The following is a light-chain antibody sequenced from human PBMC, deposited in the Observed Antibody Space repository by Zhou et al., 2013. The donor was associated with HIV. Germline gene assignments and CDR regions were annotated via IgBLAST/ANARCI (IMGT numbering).Light chain of an antibody. Sequence: DIVMTQSPVSLSVTPGESASISCRSSQSLLHSNGYNYLDWYLQKPGQSPQILIYLGSNRASGVPDRFSGSGSGTDFTLKISRVEAEDVGVYYCMQALQTPVAFGQGTKVEIK. CDR3: MQALQTPVA. V-gene: IGKV2-28*01. J-gene: IGKJ1*01. CDR2: LGS. CDR1: QSLLHSNGYNY.